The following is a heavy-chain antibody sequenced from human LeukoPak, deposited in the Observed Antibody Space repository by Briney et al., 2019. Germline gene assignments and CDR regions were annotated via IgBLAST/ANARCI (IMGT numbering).Heavy chain of an antibody. CDR1: GGSISSYY. CDR2: LYNSGTT. CDR3: ARGGYYGSGNDFRFDP. V-gene: IGHV4-59*01. Sequence: PSETLSLTCTVSGGSISSYYWTWIRQPPGKGLEWIGYLYNSGTTNYSPSLKSRITISVDTSKNQFSLKLSSVTAADTAVYYCARGGYYGSGNDFRFDPWGQGTLVTVSS. D-gene: IGHD3-10*01. J-gene: IGHJ5*02.